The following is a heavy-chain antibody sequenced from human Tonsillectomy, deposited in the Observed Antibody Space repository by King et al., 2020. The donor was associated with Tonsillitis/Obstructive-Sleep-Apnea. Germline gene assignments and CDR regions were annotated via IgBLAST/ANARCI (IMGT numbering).Heavy chain of an antibody. Sequence: QLQESGPGLVKPSETLSLTCTVSGGSISSYYWSWIRQPPGKGLEWIGYIYYSGSTNYNPSLKSRVTISVDTSKNQFSLKLSSVTAADTAVYYCAIGVGGGDCPDAFDIWGQGTMVTVSS. D-gene: IGHD2-21*02. J-gene: IGHJ3*02. V-gene: IGHV4-59*08. CDR2: IYYSGST. CDR3: AIGVGGGDCPDAFDI. CDR1: GGSISSYY.